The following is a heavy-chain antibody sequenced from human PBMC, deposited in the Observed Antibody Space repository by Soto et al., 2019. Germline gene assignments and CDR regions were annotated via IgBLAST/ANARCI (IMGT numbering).Heavy chain of an antibody. J-gene: IGHJ5*02. Sequence: QVQLQESGPGLVKPSGTLSLTCAVSGGSISSSNWWSWVRQPPGKGLEWIGEIYHSGSTNYNPALKSRGTISLDKSKNQFSLELSAVTASDTAVDYCARDLGIAAATGFDPWGQGTLVTVSA. CDR3: ARDLGIAAATGFDP. CDR1: GGSISSSNW. D-gene: IGHD6-13*01. CDR2: IYHSGST. V-gene: IGHV4-4*02.